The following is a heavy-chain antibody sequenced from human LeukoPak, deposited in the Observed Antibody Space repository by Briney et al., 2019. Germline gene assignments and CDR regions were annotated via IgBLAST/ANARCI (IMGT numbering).Heavy chain of an antibody. CDR1: GFIFSRYT. D-gene: IGHD5-18*01. CDR3: ARDRGYSYGPTYYYYGMDV. Sequence: GGSLRLSCAASGFIFSRYTMNWVRQAPGKGLEWVSSISSTSTYIYYADSVKGRFTISRDNAKNSLYLQMNSLRAEDTAVYYCARDRGYSYGPTYYYYGMDVWGQGTTGTVSS. V-gene: IGHV3-21*01. CDR2: ISSTSTYI. J-gene: IGHJ6*02.